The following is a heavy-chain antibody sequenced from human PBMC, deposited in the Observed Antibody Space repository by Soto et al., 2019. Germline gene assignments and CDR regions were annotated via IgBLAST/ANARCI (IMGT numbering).Heavy chain of an antibody. J-gene: IGHJ4*02. D-gene: IGHD1-1*01. V-gene: IGHV3-33*01. CDR1: GFTFSSFG. CDR3: ARDPGNDEAMDY. Sequence: QVQVVESGGGVVQPGRSLRLSCAASGFTFSSFGMHWVRQAPGKGLEWVAVIWHDGKNKYYADSAKGRFSISRDNSKNTLYLQMNSLRAEDTAVYWCARDPGNDEAMDYWGQGTLVTVSS. CDR2: IWHDGKNK.